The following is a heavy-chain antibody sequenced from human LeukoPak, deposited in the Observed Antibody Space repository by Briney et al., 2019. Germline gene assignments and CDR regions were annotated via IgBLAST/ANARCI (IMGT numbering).Heavy chain of an antibody. CDR3: AREGIAAAGTRNRNWYFDL. V-gene: IGHV1-18*01. J-gene: IGHJ2*01. CDR1: GYPFSSCG. CDR2: ISGYNGDT. D-gene: IGHD6-13*01. Sequence: ASVKVSCKTFGYPFSSCGINWVRQAPGQGLEWMGWISGYNGDTNYAQKFQGRVTMTTDTSTNTAYMDLRRLRSDDTAVYYCAREGIAAAGTRNRNWYFDLWGRGTLVTVSS.